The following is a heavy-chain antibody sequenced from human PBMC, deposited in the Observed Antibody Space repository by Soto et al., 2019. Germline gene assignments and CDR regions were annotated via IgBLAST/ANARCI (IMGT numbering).Heavy chain of an antibody. V-gene: IGHV1-69*13. CDR2: IIPIFGTA. CDR3: AGASSRVSSVVAAY. CDR1: GGTFRSYA. D-gene: IGHD2-15*01. Sequence: SSVKVSCKASGGTFRSYAISCVRQAPGQGLGWMGGIIPIFGTAKYAQKFQGRVTITADESTSTAYMELSSLRSEDTAVYYCAGASSRVSSVVAAYWGQGTLVTVSS. J-gene: IGHJ4*02.